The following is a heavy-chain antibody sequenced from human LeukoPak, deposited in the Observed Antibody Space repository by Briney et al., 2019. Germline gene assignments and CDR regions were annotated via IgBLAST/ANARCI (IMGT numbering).Heavy chain of an antibody. CDR3: ARGVGSSWYFLWFDP. J-gene: IGHJ5*02. CDR1: GGSFSDYY. D-gene: IGHD6-13*01. CDR2: INHNGST. V-gene: IGHV4-34*01. Sequence: SETLSLTCAVYGGSFSDYYWSWIRHPPGKGLEWIGEINHNGSTNYNPSLKSRVTISVDTSKNQFSLKLSSVTAADTAVYYCARGVGSSWYFLWFDPWGQGTLVTVSS.